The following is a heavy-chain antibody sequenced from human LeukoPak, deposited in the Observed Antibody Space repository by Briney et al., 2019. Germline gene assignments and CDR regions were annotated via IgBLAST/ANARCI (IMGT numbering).Heavy chain of an antibody. J-gene: IGHJ4*02. D-gene: IGHD1-1*01. Sequence: GGSLRLSCVASGFSVSGNYMSWVRQAPGKGLEWVSLLYSGGTTYYANSVEGRFTISRDDSKNTIYLQMNSLRAEDTAVYYCARGGAHYWNPRYWGQGTLVTVSS. CDR3: ARGGAHYWNPRY. CDR1: GFSVSGNY. V-gene: IGHV3-53*01. CDR2: LYSGGTT.